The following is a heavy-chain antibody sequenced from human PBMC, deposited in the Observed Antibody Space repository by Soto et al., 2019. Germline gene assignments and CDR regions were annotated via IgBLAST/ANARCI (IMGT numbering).Heavy chain of an antibody. J-gene: IGHJ4*02. Sequence: QVHLVQSGAEVKKPGASVKVSCEGSGYTYTSYGITWVRQAPGLGLEWMGWISAHNGNINYAQKLQGRVTVTTDTSTSTAYMELRSLRSDDTAVYYCARGRYGDYWGQGALVTVSS. CDR2: ISAHNGNI. V-gene: IGHV1-18*01. D-gene: IGHD1-1*01. CDR1: GYTYTSYG. CDR3: ARGRYGDY.